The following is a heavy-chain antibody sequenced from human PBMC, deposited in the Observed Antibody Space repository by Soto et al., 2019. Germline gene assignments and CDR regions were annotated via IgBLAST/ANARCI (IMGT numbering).Heavy chain of an antibody. CDR3: ARVYDYVWGTYRYTPYY. Sequence: QVQLVQSGTEVKKPGASVTVSCKTSGHTFTDYGITWVRQAPGQGLEWMGWISTYNGNTDYVQKYQGRVTMTTDTSANTVYMEVRSLTSDDASVYYCARVYDYVWGTYRYTPYYWGQGTLVTIFS. J-gene: IGHJ4*02. CDR2: ISTYNGNT. CDR1: GHTFTDYG. D-gene: IGHD3-16*02. V-gene: IGHV1-18*01.